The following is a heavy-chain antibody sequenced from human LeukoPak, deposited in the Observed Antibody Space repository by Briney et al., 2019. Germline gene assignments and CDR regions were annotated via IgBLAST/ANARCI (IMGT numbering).Heavy chain of an antibody. CDR2: IYPADSVT. Sequence: GESLKISCKGSGYSFSTHWIAWVRLTPGRGLEWMGIIYPADSVTRYSPSFQGQVTMSADKSTQTAYLHWSTLKASDTAIYHCARGMPLNSWFDAWGQGTQVTVSS. CDR1: GYSFSTHW. J-gene: IGHJ5*02. D-gene: IGHD2-2*01. V-gene: IGHV5-51*01. CDR3: ARGMPLNSWFDA.